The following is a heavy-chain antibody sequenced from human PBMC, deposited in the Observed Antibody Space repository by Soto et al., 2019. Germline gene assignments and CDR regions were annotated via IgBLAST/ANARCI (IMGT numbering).Heavy chain of an antibody. CDR2: VKTDGTNT. CDR1: GFTFSTYW. V-gene: IGHV3-74*01. D-gene: IGHD3-22*01. Sequence: VQLVESGGGLVQPGGSLRLSCAGTGFTFSTYWMHWVRQVPGKGLEWVSRVKTDGTNTGYADSVKGRFTISRDNAKNTLYLEMNNLRADDTAVYYFARGGVIVVGLDVWGQGTTVTVSS. CDR3: ARGGVIVVGLDV. J-gene: IGHJ6*02.